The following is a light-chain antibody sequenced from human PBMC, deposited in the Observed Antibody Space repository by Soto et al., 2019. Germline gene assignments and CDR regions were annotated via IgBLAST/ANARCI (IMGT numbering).Light chain of an antibody. J-gene: IGLJ2*01. V-gene: IGLV6-57*01. CDR3: QSYATSSVV. CDR2: GDN. Sequence: NFMLTQPHSVSESPGKTVTISCTRSSGSIASNYVQWYQQRPGSSPTTVIYGDNQRPSGVPDRFSGSIDSSSNSASLTISGLKTEDEADYDCQSYATSSVVFGGGTKLTVL. CDR1: SGSIASNY.